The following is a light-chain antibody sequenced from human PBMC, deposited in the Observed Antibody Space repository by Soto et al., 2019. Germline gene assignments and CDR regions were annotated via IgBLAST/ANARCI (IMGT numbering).Light chain of an antibody. CDR1: QDITNY. CDR3: QQFHNLPYT. CDR2: DAS. V-gene: IGKV1-33*01. Sequence: DIQMAQSPSSLSACAGGRVPITWPGSQDITNYLNWYQQKPGKAPKLLISDASKLEPGVPSRFSGSGSGTDFTFTISSLQTEDIATYYCQQFHNLPYTFGPGTKVDIK. J-gene: IGKJ3*01.